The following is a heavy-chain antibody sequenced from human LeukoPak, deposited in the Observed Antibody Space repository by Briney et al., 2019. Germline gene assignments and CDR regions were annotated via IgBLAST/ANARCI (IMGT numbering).Heavy chain of an antibody. CDR1: GLTFSHAW. Sequence: GGSLRLSCVVSGLTFSHAWMHWVRQAPDKGLEWVAVISFDGSDKYYADSVKGRFTISRDNSKNTLYPQMNSLRAEDTAVYYCAKGKGGGSLHAFDIWGQGTMVTVSS. V-gene: IGHV3-30*18. CDR3: AKGKGGGSLHAFDI. CDR2: ISFDGSDK. D-gene: IGHD1-26*01. J-gene: IGHJ3*02.